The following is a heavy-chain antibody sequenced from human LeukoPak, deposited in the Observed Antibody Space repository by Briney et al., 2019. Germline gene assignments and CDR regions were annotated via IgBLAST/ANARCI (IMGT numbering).Heavy chain of an antibody. CDR1: GGSISSSSYY. Sequence: PSETLSLTCTVSGGSISSSSYYWGWIRQPPGKGLEWIGSIYYSGSTYYNPSLKSRVTISVDTSKNQFSLKLSSVTAADTAVYYCARSQGSGWYGVDWFDPWGQGTLVTVSS. CDR3: ARSQGSGWYGVDWFDP. V-gene: IGHV4-39*01. J-gene: IGHJ5*02. D-gene: IGHD6-19*01. CDR2: IYYSGST.